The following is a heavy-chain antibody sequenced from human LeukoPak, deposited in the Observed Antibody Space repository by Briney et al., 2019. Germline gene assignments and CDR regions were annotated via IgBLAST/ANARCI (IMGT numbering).Heavy chain of an antibody. CDR1: GFTVSSNY. Sequence: GGSLRLSCAASGFTVSSNYMSWVRQAPGKGLEWVSVIYSGGSTYYSDSVKGRFTISRDNSKNTLYLQMNSLRAEDTAVYYCARGVGATFFDYWGQGTLVTVSS. CDR2: IYSGGST. CDR3: ARGVGATFFDY. J-gene: IGHJ4*02. D-gene: IGHD1-26*01. V-gene: IGHV3-53*01.